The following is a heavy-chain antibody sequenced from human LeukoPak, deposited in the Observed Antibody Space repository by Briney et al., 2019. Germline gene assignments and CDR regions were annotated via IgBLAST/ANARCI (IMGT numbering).Heavy chain of an antibody. D-gene: IGHD2-15*01. CDR1: GGSISSSSYY. CDR3: AGVVVAAARYFGY. J-gene: IGHJ4*02. CDR2: IYYSGST. Sequence: PSETLSLTCTVSGGSISSSSYYWGWIRQPPGKGLEWIGSIYYSGSTYYNPSLKSRVTISVDTSKNQFSLKLSSVTAADTAVYYCAGVVVAAARYFGYWGQGTLVTVSS. V-gene: IGHV4-39*01.